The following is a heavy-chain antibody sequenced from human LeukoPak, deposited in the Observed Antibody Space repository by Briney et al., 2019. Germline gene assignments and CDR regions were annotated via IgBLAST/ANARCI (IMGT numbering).Heavy chain of an antibody. D-gene: IGHD6-19*01. CDR2: INPNSGGT. V-gene: IGHV1-2*02. CDR3: ARFYGGIAVAGYFDY. J-gene: IGHJ4*02. Sequence: ASVKVSCKASGYTFTGYYMHWVRQAPGQGLEWMGWINPNSGGTNYAQKFQGRVTMTRDTSISTAYMELSRLRSDDTAVYYCARFYGGIAVAGYFDYWGQGTLVTVSS. CDR1: GYTFTGYY.